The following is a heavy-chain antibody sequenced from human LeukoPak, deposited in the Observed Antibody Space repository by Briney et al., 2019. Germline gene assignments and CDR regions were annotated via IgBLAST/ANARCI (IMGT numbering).Heavy chain of an antibody. V-gene: IGHV3-23*01. Sequence: PGGSLRLSCAASGFTFSSYAMSWVRQAPGKGLEWVSAISGSGGSTYYADSVKGRFTISRDNSKNTPYLQMNSLRAEDTAVYYCAKYRHIVVVTAIPIPPFDYWGQGTLVTVSS. CDR2: ISGSGGST. CDR3: AKYRHIVVVTAIPIPPFDY. J-gene: IGHJ4*02. D-gene: IGHD2-21*02. CDR1: GFTFSSYA.